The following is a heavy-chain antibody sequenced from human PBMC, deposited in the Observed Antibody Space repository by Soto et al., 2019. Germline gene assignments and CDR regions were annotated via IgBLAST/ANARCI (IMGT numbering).Heavy chain of an antibody. CDR1: GGSISSGGYY. J-gene: IGHJ4*02. D-gene: IGHD3-10*01. Sequence: QVQLQESGPGLVKPSQTLSLTCTVSGGSISSGGYYWSWIRQHPGKGLEWIGYIYYSGSTYYNPSLKSGVTISVDPSKNQFSLKLSSVTAADTAVYYCARAQAFMVRGVYFDYWGQGTLVTVSS. CDR3: ARAQAFMVRGVYFDY. V-gene: IGHV4-31*03. CDR2: IYYSGST.